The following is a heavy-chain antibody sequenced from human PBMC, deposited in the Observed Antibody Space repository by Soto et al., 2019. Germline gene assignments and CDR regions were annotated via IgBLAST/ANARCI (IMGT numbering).Heavy chain of an antibody. D-gene: IGHD5-18*01. CDR3: ANLDTAMVY. CDR2: ISYDGSNK. J-gene: IGHJ4*02. V-gene: IGHV3-30*18. Sequence: QVQLVESGGGVVQPGRSLRLSCAASGFTFSSYGMHWVRQAPGKGLEWVAVISYDGSNKYYADSVKGRFTISRDNSKNTLYLQMNSLRAEDTAVYYCANLDTAMVYWGQGTLFTVSS. CDR1: GFTFSSYG.